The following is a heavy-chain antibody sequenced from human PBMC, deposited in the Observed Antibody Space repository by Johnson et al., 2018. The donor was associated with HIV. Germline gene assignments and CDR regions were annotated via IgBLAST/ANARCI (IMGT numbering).Heavy chain of an antibody. D-gene: IGHD3-22*01. Sequence: VQLVESGGGLVQPVGSLRLSCAASGFTFSSYAMRWVRQAPGKGLEWVSAISGSGGSTHYADSVKGRFILSRDNSRITYLQLNSLRAEDTAFYYCARAPDYFDNSDSNDAFDFWGQGTMVTVSS. CDR3: ARAPDYFDNSDSNDAFDF. CDR2: ISGSGGST. V-gene: IGHV3-23*04. J-gene: IGHJ3*01. CDR1: GFTFSSYA.